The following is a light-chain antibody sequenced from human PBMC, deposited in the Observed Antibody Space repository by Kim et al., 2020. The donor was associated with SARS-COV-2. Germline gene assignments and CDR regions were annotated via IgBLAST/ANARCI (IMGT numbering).Light chain of an antibody. Sequence: PGETVTRACAYSTEADTIGHYPNWFQQKPGQTPRALIFGTSNKDSWTPARFSGSLLGGKAALTLSDAQTEDEADYSCLLYNGAGQVFGGGTQLTIL. CDR1: TEADTIGHY. J-gene: IGLJ3*02. CDR3: LLYNGAGQV. V-gene: IGLV7-43*01. CDR2: GTS.